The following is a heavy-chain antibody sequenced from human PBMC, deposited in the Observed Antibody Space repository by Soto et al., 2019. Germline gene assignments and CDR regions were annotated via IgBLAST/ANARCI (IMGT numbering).Heavy chain of an antibody. Sequence: QVQLQQWGAGLLKPSETLSLTCAVYGGSFSGYYWSWIRPPPGKGLEGIGEIDHSGSTNYNPSLKRRVTIAVYTSKNQCSVRLSAVPATATALYCCARPIKVGLVANLFDPLGQGTLVTVSS. CDR3: ARPIKVGLVANLFDP. D-gene: IGHD2-2*01. CDR1: GGSFSGYY. V-gene: IGHV4-34*01. J-gene: IGHJ5*02. CDR2: IDHSGST.